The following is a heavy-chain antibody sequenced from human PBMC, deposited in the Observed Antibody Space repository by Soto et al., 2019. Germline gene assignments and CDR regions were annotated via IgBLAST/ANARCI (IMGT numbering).Heavy chain of an antibody. J-gene: IGHJ4*02. CDR3: ARVAREVVPAAIEY. V-gene: IGHV3-74*01. CDR2: INSDGSST. D-gene: IGHD2-2*01. Sequence: EVQLVESGGGLVKPGGSLRLSCAASGFTFSSYWIHWVRQAPGKGLVWVSRINSDGSSTTYADSVKGRFTISRDNAKNTLYLQRTSLRAEDTAVYYCARVAREVVPAAIEYWGQGTLVAVSS. CDR1: GFTFSSYW.